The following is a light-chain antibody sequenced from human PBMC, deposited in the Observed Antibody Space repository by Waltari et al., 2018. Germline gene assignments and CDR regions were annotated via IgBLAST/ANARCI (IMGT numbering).Light chain of an antibody. J-gene: IGKJ2*01. V-gene: IGKV3-11*01. CDR3: QQRSSWTPHT. Sequence: VLTPSPATLSLSPVETATLSCRASQCVGTYLAWYQQKPGQAPRLLIYDASNRATGIPARFRGSGSGTDFTLTISSLEAEDFAVYYWQQRSSWTPHTFGQGARLEIK. CDR1: QCVGTY. CDR2: DAS.